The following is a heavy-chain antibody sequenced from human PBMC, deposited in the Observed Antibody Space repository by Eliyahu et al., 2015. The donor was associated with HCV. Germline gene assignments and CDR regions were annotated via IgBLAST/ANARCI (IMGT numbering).Heavy chain of an antibody. D-gene: IGHD1-26*01. J-gene: IGHJ4*02. Sequence: EVQLVESGGGLVKPGGSLRLSCAASGFTFSSYSMNWVRQAPGKGLEWVSXISSSSSYIYYADSVKGRFTISRDNAKNSLYLQMNSLRAEDTAVYYCASGGVGATTVDYWGQGTLVTVSS. CDR1: GFTFSSYS. CDR3: ASGGVGATTVDY. CDR2: ISSSSSYI. V-gene: IGHV3-21*01.